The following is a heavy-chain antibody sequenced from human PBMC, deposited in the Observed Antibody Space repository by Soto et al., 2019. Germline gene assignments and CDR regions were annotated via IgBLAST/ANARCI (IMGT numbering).Heavy chain of an antibody. CDR3: AKEYRRQWLVPLRPYHYYGTDV. CDR2: ISYDGSNK. D-gene: IGHD6-19*01. Sequence: GGSLRLSCAASGFTFSSYGMHWVRQAPGKGLEWVAVISYDGSNKYYADSVKGRFTISRDNSKNTLYLQMNSLRAEDTAVYYCAKEYRRQWLVPLRPYHYYGTDVWGQGTIVTVSS. CDR1: GFTFSSYG. J-gene: IGHJ6*02. V-gene: IGHV3-30*18.